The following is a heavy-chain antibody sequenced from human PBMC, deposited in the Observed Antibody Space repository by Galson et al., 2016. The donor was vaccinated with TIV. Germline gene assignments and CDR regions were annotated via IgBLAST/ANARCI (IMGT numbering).Heavy chain of an antibody. CDR3: ARGRGYYFGSGSSYFDY. J-gene: IGHJ4*02. D-gene: IGHD3-10*01. Sequence: VKVSCKASGGTFSNFVISWVRQAPGQGLEWMGSINPIFGTANYAQKFQGRVTITADTSTSTIYMELSSLRYEDTAVYYCARGRGYYFGSGSSYFDYWGQGSLVTVSS. CDR1: GGTFSNFV. V-gene: IGHV1-69*13. CDR2: INPIFGTA.